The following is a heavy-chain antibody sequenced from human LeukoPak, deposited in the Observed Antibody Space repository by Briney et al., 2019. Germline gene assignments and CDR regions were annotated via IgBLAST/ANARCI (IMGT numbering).Heavy chain of an antibody. D-gene: IGHD4-23*01. Sequence: SETLSLTCTVSGGPISSYQWSWIRQPPGKGLEWIGNIYYSGSANYNPSLKSRVIISVDTSKNQFSLKLSPVTAADTAVYYCARVGVDDSGNIIKYFFDYWSQGTLVTVSS. CDR2: IYYSGSA. J-gene: IGHJ4*02. CDR1: GGPISSYQ. V-gene: IGHV4-59*01. CDR3: ARVGVDDSGNIIKYFFDY.